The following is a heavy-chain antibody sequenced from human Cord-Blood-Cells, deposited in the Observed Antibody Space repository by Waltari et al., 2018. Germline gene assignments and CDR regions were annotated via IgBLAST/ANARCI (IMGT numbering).Heavy chain of an antibody. CDR1: GGSISSDY. J-gene: IGHJ5*02. CDR2: IYTSGST. V-gene: IGHV4-4*07. CDR3: ARDNYDFWSGYYYRFDP. D-gene: IGHD3-3*01. Sequence: QVQLQESGPGLVTPSETLSLTCTVSGGSISSDYWSWIRQPAGKGLEWGGRIYTSGSTNYNPSLKSRVTMSVDTSKNQFSLKLSSVTAADTAVYYCARDNYDFWSGYYYRFDPWGQGTLVTVSS.